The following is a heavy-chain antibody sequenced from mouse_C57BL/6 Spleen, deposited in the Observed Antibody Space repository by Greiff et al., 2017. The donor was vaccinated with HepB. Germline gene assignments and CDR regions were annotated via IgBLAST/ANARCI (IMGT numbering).Heavy chain of an antibody. CDR1: GYTFTDYY. CDR3: ARTPNLYYFDY. Sequence: EVQLQQSGPELVKPGASVKISCKASGYTFTDYYMNWVKQSHGKSLEWIGDINPNNGGTSYNQKFKGKATLTVDKSSSTAYMELRSLTSEDSAVYYCARTPNLYYFDYWGQGTTLTVSS. CDR2: INPNNGGT. D-gene: IGHD4-1*01. V-gene: IGHV1-26*01. J-gene: IGHJ2*01.